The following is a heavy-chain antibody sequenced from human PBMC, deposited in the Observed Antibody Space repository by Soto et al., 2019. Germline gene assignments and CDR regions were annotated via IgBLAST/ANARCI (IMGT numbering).Heavy chain of an antibody. CDR1: GYTFTSYA. J-gene: IGHJ4*02. V-gene: IGHV1-3*01. CDR2: INAGNGNT. D-gene: IGHD3-10*01. CDR3: ARGGSRVYYGSGSLDY. Sequence: QVQLVQSGAEVKKPGASVKVSCKASGYTFTSYAMHWVRQAPGQRLEWMGWINAGNGNTKYSQKFQGRVTITRDTXAXXAYMELSSLRSEDTAVYYCARGGSRVYYGSGSLDYWGQGTLVTVSS.